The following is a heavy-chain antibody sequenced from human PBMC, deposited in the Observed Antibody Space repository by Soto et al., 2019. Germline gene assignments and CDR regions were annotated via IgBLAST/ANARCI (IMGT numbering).Heavy chain of an antibody. J-gene: IGHJ4*02. D-gene: IGHD6-19*01. CDR1: GLTLSSYD. V-gene: IGHV3-13*01. Sequence: GGSLRLSCAASGLTLSSYDMHWVRQAPGKGLEWVSAIATSGDTFYAGSVKGRFTISRENAKNSLYLQMNSLRAEDTAVYYCARERDSDSSAWQEFDYWGQGTLVTVSS. CDR3: ARERDSDSSAWQEFDY. CDR2: IATSGDT.